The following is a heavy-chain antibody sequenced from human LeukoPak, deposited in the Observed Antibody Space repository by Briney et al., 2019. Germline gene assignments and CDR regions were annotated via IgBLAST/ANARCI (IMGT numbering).Heavy chain of an antibody. CDR1: GFRFRTYA. Sequence: GGPLGPSLEPPGFRFRTYAMDWARQAPGKGRGWVSYISASSSSIYYADSVKGRFTISRDNAKNSLFLQMNSLRAEDTAVYYCARGGAARPDYWGQGSLVTVSS. D-gene: IGHD6-6*01. V-gene: IGHV3-48*04. CDR2: ISASSSSI. J-gene: IGHJ4*02. CDR3: ARGGAARPDY.